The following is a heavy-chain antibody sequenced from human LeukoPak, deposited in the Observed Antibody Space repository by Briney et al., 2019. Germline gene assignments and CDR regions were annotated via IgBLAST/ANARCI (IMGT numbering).Heavy chain of an antibody. CDR1: GFTFSTYW. J-gene: IGHJ4*02. CDR3: ARALERTGY. CDR2: MNSDGSST. Sequence: GGSLRLSCAASGFTFSTYWMHWVRQAPGKGLVWVSRMNSDGSSTSYADSVQGRFTISRDNAKNTLYLQMNSLRAEDTAVYYCARALERTGYWGQGTLVTVSS. V-gene: IGHV3-74*01. D-gene: IGHD1-1*01.